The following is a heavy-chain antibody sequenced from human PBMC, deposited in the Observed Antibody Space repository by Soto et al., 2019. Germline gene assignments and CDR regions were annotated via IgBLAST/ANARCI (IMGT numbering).Heavy chain of an antibody. CDR2: IKSNTDGGTT. CDR1: GVTLTNVW. CDR3: TTAGVLVPAAFYYYYGMDV. D-gene: IGHD2-2*01. Sequence: GGSLRLSCAVSGVTLTNVWMNWVRQAPGKGPEWVGRIKSNTDGGTTDYAAPVKGRFTISRDDSKNTLYLQMNSLKTEDTAVYYCTTAGVLVPAAFYYYYGMDVWGQGTTVTVSS. J-gene: IGHJ6*02. V-gene: IGHV3-15*07.